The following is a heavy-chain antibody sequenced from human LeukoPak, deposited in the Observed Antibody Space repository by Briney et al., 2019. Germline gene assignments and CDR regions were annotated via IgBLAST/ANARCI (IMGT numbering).Heavy chain of an antibody. CDR1: GFTFSSYA. CDR2: IGGSGGGT. CDR3: ARDARISRGIGAFDY. V-gene: IGHV3-23*01. D-gene: IGHD2-15*01. Sequence: GGSLRLSCAASGFTFSSYAMGWVRQAPGKGLEWVSSIGGSGGGTYYADSVKGRFTISRDNSKNTLYLQMNSLRAEDTAVYYCARDARISRGIGAFDYWGQGTLVTVFS. J-gene: IGHJ4*02.